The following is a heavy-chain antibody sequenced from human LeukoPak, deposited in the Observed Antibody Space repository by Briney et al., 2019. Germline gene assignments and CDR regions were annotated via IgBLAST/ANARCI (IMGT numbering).Heavy chain of an antibody. D-gene: IGHD3-22*01. CDR1: GGPFSGYY. CDR2: ISGSGGST. J-gene: IGHJ4*02. V-gene: IGHV3-23*01. CDR3: AKDGPSSFYYDSSGYNCFDY. Sequence: PSETLSLTCAVYGGPFSGYYWSWVRQAPGKGLEWVSAISGSGGSTYYADSVKGRFTISRDNSKNTLYLQMNSLRAEDTAVYYCAKDGPSSFYYDSSGYNCFDYWGQGTLVTVSS.